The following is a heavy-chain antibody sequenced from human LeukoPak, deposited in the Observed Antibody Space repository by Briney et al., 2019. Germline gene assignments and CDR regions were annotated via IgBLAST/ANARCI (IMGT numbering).Heavy chain of an antibody. J-gene: IGHJ4*02. CDR3: ARDAEDSSGYSFDY. CDR1: GGSISSYY. CDR2: IYYTGST. V-gene: IGHV4-59*01. D-gene: IGHD3-22*01. Sequence: SETLSLTCTVSGGSISSYYWSWIRQPPGKGLEWIGYIYYTGSTNYNPSLKSRVTISIDTSKNQFSLNLSSVTAADTAVYYCARDAEDSSGYSFDYWGQGTLVTVSS.